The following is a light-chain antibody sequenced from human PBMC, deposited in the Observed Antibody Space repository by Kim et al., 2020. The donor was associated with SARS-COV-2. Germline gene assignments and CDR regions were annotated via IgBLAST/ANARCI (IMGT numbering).Light chain of an antibody. CDR2: AAT. CDR1: QDIVSY. Sequence: SASTGDRVTVTCRTSQDIVSYLAWYQQKPGKAPKLLIYAATTLQSGVPSRFSGSGSGTNFNLTINCLQSEDFATYFCQHYYSYPYAFGQETKLEI. CDR3: QHYYSYPYA. V-gene: IGKV1-8*01. J-gene: IGKJ2*01.